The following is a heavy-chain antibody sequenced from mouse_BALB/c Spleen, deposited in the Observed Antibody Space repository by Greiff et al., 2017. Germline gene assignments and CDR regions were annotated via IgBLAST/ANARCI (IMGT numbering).Heavy chain of an antibody. CDR3: ARDTGLDYDYDVGYYAMDY. Sequence: DVKLVESGPGLVKPSQSLSLTCSVTGYSITSGYYWNWIRQFPGNKLEWMGYISYDGSNNYNPSLKNRISITRDTSKNQFFLKLNSVTTEDTATYYCARDTGLDYDYDVGYYAMDYWGQGTSVTVSS. D-gene: IGHD2-4*01. CDR1: GYSITSGYY. J-gene: IGHJ4*01. V-gene: IGHV3-6*02. CDR2: ISYDGSN.